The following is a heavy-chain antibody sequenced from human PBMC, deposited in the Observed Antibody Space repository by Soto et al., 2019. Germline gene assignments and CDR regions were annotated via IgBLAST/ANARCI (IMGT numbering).Heavy chain of an antibody. J-gene: IGHJ5*02. CDR3: ARDLGGVENWFDP. CDR1: GYTFTSYA. V-gene: IGHV1-3*05. CDR2: INAGNGNT. Sequence: QVQLVQSGAEEKKPGASVKVSCKASGYTFTSYAMHWVRQAPGQRLEWMGWINAGNGNTKYSQKFQGRVTITRDTSASTAYMELSSLRSEDTAVYYCARDLGGVENWFDPWGQGTLVTVSS. D-gene: IGHD2-8*02.